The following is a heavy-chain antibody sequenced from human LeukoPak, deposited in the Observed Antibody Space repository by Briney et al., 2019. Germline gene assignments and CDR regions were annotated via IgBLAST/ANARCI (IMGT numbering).Heavy chain of an antibody. Sequence: SGASLKISCKGSGYRFTSIWIGWVRQVPGKGLEGRGIICTGDSDTRYSPSFQGQVTISADKSISTAYLQWSSLKASDTAMYYWARPQGYGSGSYYYFDYWGQGTLVTVSS. CDR3: ARPQGYGSGSYYYFDY. CDR2: ICTGDSDT. D-gene: IGHD3-10*01. J-gene: IGHJ4*02. CDR1: GYRFTSIW. V-gene: IGHV5-51*01.